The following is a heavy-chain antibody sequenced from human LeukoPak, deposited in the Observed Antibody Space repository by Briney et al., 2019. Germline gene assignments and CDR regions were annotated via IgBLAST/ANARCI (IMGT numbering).Heavy chain of an antibody. V-gene: IGHV5-10-1*01. Sequence: NLGESLKISCNGSGYSFTSYWISWVRQMPGKGLEWMGRIDPSDSYTNYSPSFQGHVTISADKSISTAYLQWSSLKASDTAMYYCARRERYSSSSGIVDPWGQGTLVTVSS. CDR2: IDPSDSYT. CDR1: GYSFTSYW. D-gene: IGHD6-13*01. J-gene: IGHJ5*02. CDR3: ARRERYSSSSGIVDP.